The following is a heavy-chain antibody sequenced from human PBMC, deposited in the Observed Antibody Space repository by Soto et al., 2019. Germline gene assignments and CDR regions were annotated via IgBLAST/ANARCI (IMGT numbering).Heavy chain of an antibody. J-gene: IGHJ4*02. V-gene: IGHV4-39*01. D-gene: IGHD6-13*01. CDR2: IYYSGST. CDR3: AAYSSSWYPDY. CDR1: GGSISSSSYY. Sequence: SETLSLTCTVSGGSISSSSYYWGWIRQPPGKGLEWIGSIYYSGSTYYNPSLKSRVTISVDTSKNQFSLKLSSVTAADTAVYYCAAYSSSWYPDYWGQGTLVTVSS.